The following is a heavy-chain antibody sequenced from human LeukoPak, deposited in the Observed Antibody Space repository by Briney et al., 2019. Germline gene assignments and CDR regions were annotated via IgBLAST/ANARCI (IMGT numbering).Heavy chain of an antibody. Sequence: GGSLRLSCAASGFTFDDYAMHWVRQAPGKGLEWVSGISWNSGSIGYADSVKGRFTISRDSAKNSLYLQMNSLRAEDTALYYRAKGPAAAGMYYFDYWGQGTLVTVSS. CDR1: GFTFDDYA. V-gene: IGHV3-9*01. J-gene: IGHJ4*02. CDR3: AKGPAAAGMYYFDY. D-gene: IGHD6-13*01. CDR2: ISWNSGSI.